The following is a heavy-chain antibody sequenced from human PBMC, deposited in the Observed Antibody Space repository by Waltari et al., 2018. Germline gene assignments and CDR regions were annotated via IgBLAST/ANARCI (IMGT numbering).Heavy chain of an antibody. Sequence: QMKLLESGPGLVQPSETLSLTCTVSAGSVRRHAWSWIRQPAGKGLEWIGRVYCTGAANYTPSLGRRATISVDTTKKQVSLMLTSVTAADTAMYFCAESDSGSWQYFFNSWGPGALVTVSS. V-gene: IGHV4-4*07. CDR1: AGSVRRHA. CDR2: VYCTGAA. CDR3: AESDSGSWQYFFNS. D-gene: IGHD6-19*01. J-gene: IGHJ4*02.